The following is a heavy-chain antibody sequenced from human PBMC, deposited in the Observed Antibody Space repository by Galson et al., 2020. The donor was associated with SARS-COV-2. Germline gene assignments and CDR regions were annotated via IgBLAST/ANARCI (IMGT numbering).Heavy chain of an antibody. Sequence: SQTLSLTCTVSGGSISSYSWSWIRQPPGKGLEWIGFIYYSGSTTYNPSLKSRATISVGTSKDQFSLKLSSVTAADTAVYYCARVDYVTIFGVIILRWFDPWGQGTLVTVSS. J-gene: IGHJ5*02. CDR2: IYYSGST. CDR1: GGSISSYS. D-gene: IGHD3-3*01. V-gene: IGHV4-59*01. CDR3: ARVDYVTIFGVIILRWFDP.